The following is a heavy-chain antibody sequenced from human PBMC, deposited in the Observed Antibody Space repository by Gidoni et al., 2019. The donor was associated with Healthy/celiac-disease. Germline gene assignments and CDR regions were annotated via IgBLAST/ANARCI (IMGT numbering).Heavy chain of an antibody. CDR2: INHSGST. CDR3: ARGSGSYSH. J-gene: IGHJ4*02. V-gene: IGHV4-34*01. D-gene: IGHD1-26*01. Sequence: QVQLQQWGAGLLKHSETLSLTCAVYGGSCSGYYWSWIRQPPGKGLEWIGEINHSGSTNYNPSLNSRVTISVDTSKNQFSLKLSSVTAADTAVYYCARGSGSYSHWGQGTLVTVSS. CDR1: GGSCSGYY.